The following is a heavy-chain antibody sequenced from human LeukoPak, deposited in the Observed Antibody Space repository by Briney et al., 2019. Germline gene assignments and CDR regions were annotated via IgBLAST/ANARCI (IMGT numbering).Heavy chain of an antibody. Sequence: GASVKVSCKASGYIFTGYYMHWVRQAPGQGLEWMGWINPNSGGTNYAQKFQGRVTMTRDTSISTAYMELSRLRSDDTAVYYCASYYYDSSGYSDYFDYWGQGTLVTVSS. J-gene: IGHJ4*02. CDR2: INPNSGGT. V-gene: IGHV1-2*02. CDR1: GYIFTGYY. CDR3: ASYYYDSSGYSDYFDY. D-gene: IGHD3-22*01.